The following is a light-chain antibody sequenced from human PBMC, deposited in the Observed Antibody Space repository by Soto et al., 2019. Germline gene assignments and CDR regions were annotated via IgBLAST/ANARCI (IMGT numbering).Light chain of an antibody. Sequence: EIVLTQSPGTLSLSPGERATLSCRASQSVSSSYLAWYQHKPGQAPRLLISGTSSRATGIPDRFSGSGAGTDFTLTISRLEPEDFAVYYCQQRNKWPPVTFGGGTRVEIK. V-gene: IGKV3D-20*02. CDR3: QQRNKWPPVT. J-gene: IGKJ4*01. CDR1: QSVSSSY. CDR2: GTS.